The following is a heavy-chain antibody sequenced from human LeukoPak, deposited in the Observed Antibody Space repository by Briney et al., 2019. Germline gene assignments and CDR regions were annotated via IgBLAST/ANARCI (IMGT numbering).Heavy chain of an antibody. CDR3: ARIHRYYDILTGYSDTNKNNDY. J-gene: IGHJ4*02. CDR1: GYTFTSYD. Sequence: ASVKVSCKASGYTFTSYDINWVRQATGQGLEFMGWMNPNSGNTGYAQRFQGRVTMTRNTSISTAYVELSSLRSEDTAVYYCARIHRYYDILTGYSDTNKNNDYWGQGTLVTVSS. V-gene: IGHV1-8*02. CDR2: MNPNSGNT. D-gene: IGHD3-9*01.